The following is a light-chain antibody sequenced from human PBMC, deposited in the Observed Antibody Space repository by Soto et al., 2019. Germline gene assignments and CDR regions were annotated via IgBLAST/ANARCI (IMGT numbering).Light chain of an antibody. CDR3: SSYQGSSTLSGV. CDR1: TSDVGGYDY. J-gene: IGLJ1*01. Sequence: QSALTQPASVSGSPGQSITVSCTGTTSDVGGYDYVAWYQQHPGKAPKLMIYDVSSRPSGVSNRFSGSKSGNTASLTISGLQAEEEADYYCSSYQGSSTLSGVFGTGTKLTVL. CDR2: DVS. V-gene: IGLV2-14*01.